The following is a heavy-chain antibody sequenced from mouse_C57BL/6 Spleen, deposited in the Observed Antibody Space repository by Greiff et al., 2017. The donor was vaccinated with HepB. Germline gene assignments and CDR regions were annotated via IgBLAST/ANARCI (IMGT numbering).Heavy chain of an antibody. CDR1: GYTFTSYW. CDR3: FLTVVATEYFDV. CDR2: IHPNSGST. Sequence: QVQLQQPGAELVKPGASVKLSCKASGYTFTSYWMHWVKQRPGQGLEWIGMIHPNSGSTNYNEKFKSKATLTVDKSSSTAYMQLSSLTSEDSAVYYCFLTVVATEYFDVWGTGTTVTVSS. D-gene: IGHD1-1*01. J-gene: IGHJ1*03. V-gene: IGHV1-64*01.